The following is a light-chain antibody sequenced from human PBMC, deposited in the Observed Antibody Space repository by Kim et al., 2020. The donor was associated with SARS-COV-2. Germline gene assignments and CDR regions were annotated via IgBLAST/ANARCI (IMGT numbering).Light chain of an antibody. CDR3: QMWDGSSEHYV. CDR1: GSES. V-gene: IGLV3-21*04. J-gene: IGLJ1*01. Sequence: GSESGAWWQGKRGQDGGLVSYCASGRPSGIPERFSGSKSGNTATLSITRVAAGDEADYYCQMWDGSSEHYVFGTGTKVTVL. CDR2: CAS.